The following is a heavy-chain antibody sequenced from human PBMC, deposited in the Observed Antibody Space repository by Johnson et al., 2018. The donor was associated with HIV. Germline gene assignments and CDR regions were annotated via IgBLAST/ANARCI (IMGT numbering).Heavy chain of an antibody. Sequence: VQLVESGGGLVQPGGSLKLSCAASGFTFSGSAMHWVRQASGKGLEWVGRIRSNANSYATVYSASLQGRFTISRDDSKNTLYLQMNSLRAEDTAVYYCARRLWFRNLYDAFDIWGQGTMVTVSS. J-gene: IGHJ3*02. CDR3: ARRLWFRNLYDAFDI. V-gene: IGHV3-73*01. CDR2: IRSNANSYAT. CDR1: GFTFSGSA. D-gene: IGHD3-10*01.